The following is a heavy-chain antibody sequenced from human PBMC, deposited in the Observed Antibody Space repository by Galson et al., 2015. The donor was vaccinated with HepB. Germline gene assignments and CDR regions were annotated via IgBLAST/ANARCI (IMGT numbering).Heavy chain of an antibody. D-gene: IGHD2-15*01. CDR3: SRGPKGVVDDYSGMDV. CDR1: GGSFSGYY. Sequence: SETLSLTCAVSGGSFSGYYWTWIRQPPGKGLEWIGEINHTGSTNYNPSLKSRVTISADTSKNQFSLRLRSVTAADTAVYYCSRGPKGVVDDYSGMDVWGQGTTVTVSS. V-gene: IGHV4-34*01. CDR2: INHTGST. J-gene: IGHJ6*02.